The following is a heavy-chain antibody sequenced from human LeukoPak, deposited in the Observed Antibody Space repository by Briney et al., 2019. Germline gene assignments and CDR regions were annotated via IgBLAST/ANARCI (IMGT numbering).Heavy chain of an antibody. J-gene: IGHJ4*02. CDR3: ARAPNVVIADFDY. Sequence: GRSLRLSCAASGFTFSSYGMHWVRQAPGKGLEGVAVISYDGSNKYYADSVKGRFTISRDNSKNTLYLQMNSLRAEDTAVYYCARAPNVVIADFDYWGQGTLVTVSS. CDR1: GFTFSSYG. CDR2: ISYDGSNK. D-gene: IGHD2-21*01. V-gene: IGHV3-30-3*01.